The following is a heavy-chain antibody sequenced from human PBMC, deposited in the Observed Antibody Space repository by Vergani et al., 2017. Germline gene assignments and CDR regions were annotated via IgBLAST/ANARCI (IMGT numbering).Heavy chain of an antibody. J-gene: IGHJ3*02. CDR3: ARVVLNYYDSSGYYYYPFDN. CDR1: GGTFSSYA. Sequence: QVQLVQSGAEVKKPGSSVKVSCKASGGTFSSYAISWVRQAPGQGLEWMGGIIPIFGTANYEQKFQGRVTITADKSTSTAYMELSSLRSEDTAVYYCARVVLNYYDSSGYYYYPFDNWGQGTMVTVSS. CDR2: IIPIFGTA. D-gene: IGHD3-22*01. V-gene: IGHV1-69*06.